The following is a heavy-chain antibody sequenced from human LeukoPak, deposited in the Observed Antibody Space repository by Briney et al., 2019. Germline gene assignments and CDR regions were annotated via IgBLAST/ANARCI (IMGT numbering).Heavy chain of an antibody. CDR3: ARWRWLQRAVDY. D-gene: IGHD5-24*01. J-gene: IGHJ4*02. CDR1: GFTVSSNY. V-gene: IGHV3-53*01. Sequence: GGSLRLSCAASGFTVSSNYMSWVRQAPGKGLEWVSVIYSGGSTYYADSVKGRFTISRDNSKNTLYLQMNSLRAEDTAVYYCARWRWLQRAVDYWGQGTLVTVSS. CDR2: IYSGGST.